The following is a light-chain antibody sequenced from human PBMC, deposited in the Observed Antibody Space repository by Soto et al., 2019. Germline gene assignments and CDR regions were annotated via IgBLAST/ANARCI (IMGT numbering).Light chain of an antibody. Sequence: EMVLTQSPGTLSLSPGERATLSCRASQSVSSSYLAWYQQKPGQATRRLIYGASSRATGSPDRFSGSGSGTAFTLTMSSLEPDDFAVYYCQQYGSTPPTFGQGTKLEIK. V-gene: IGKV3-20*01. CDR1: QSVSSSY. CDR2: GAS. J-gene: IGKJ2*01. CDR3: QQYGSTPPT.